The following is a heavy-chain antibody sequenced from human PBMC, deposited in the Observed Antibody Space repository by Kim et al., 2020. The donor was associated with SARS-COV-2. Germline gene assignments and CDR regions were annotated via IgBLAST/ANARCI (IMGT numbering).Heavy chain of an antibody. V-gene: IGHV2-5*02. D-gene: IGHD3-22*01. J-gene: IGHJ4*02. Sequence: SGPTLVNPTQTLTLTCTFSGFSLSTSGVGVGWIRQPPGKALEWLALIYWDDDKRYSPSLKSRLTITKDTSKNQVVLTMTNMDPVDTATYYCAHSRSRRGTMIVVADIACDYGGQETLVTVSS. CDR1: GFSLSTSGVG. CDR3: AHSRSRRGTMIVVADIACDY. CDR2: IYWDDDK.